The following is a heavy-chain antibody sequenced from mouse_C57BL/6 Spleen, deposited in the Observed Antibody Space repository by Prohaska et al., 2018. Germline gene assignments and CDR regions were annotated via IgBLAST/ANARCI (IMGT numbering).Heavy chain of an antibody. D-gene: IGHD2-1*01. CDR2: INSDGSAI. CDR1: GFTFSGFW. Sequence: EVQLLETGEGLVQPGGSRGLSCEGSGFTFSGFWMSWVRQKPGKTLEWIGDINSDGSAINYAPSIKDRFTIFRDNDKSTLYLQMSNVRSEDTATYFCMRYGNYWYFDVWGTGTTVTVSS. V-gene: IGHV11-2*01. CDR3: MRYGNYWYFDV. J-gene: IGHJ1*03.